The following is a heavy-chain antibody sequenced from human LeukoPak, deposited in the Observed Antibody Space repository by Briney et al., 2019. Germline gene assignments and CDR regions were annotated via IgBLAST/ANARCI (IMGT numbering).Heavy chain of an antibody. V-gene: IGHV4-4*07. D-gene: IGHD6-13*01. Sequence: SETLSLTCTVSGGSISSYYWSWIRQPAGKGLEWIGRIYTSGSTNYNPSLKSRVTISVDTSKNQFSLKLSSVTAADTAVYYCARDGYSSSWYPPYFDYWGQGTLVTVSS. CDR2: IYTSGST. J-gene: IGHJ4*02. CDR3: ARDGYSSSWYPPYFDY. CDR1: GGSISSYY.